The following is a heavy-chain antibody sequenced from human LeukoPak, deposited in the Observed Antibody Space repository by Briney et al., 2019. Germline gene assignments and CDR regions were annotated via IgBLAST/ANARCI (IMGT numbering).Heavy chain of an antibody. V-gene: IGHV3-30-3*01. D-gene: IGHD3-9*01. CDR1: GFTFSDYA. Sequence: PGGSLGLSCVASGFTFSDYAVHWVRQAPGRGLECVVVVSYDGSNKNHADSVKGRFTISRDNSKNTLYLQMNSLRVEDTAVYYCARETGYRFDYWGRGTLVSVSS. CDR3: ARETGYRFDY. CDR2: VSYDGSNK. J-gene: IGHJ4*02.